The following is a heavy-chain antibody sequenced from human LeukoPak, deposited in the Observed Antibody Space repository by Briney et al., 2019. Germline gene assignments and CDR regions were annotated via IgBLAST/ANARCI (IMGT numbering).Heavy chain of an antibody. CDR1: RFNFDDYG. V-gene: IGHV3-20*04. CDR3: ARVDDYGDPLLGRYYYYYYMDV. D-gene: IGHD4-17*01. J-gene: IGHJ6*03. CDR2: INWNGGST. Sequence: GGSLRLSCAASRFNFDDYGMSWVRQAPGKGLEWVSGINWNGGSTAYADSVKGRFTISRDNAKNSLYLQMDSLRAEDTALYYCARVDDYGDPLLGRYYYYYYMDVWGKGTTVTVSS.